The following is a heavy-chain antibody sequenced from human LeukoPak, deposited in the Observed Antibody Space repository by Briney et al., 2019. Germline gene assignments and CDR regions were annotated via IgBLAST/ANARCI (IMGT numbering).Heavy chain of an antibody. D-gene: IGHD5-12*01. CDR3: GRVKEASAFDI. V-gene: IGHV3-64*01. J-gene: IGHJ3*02. CDR2: ISSNGGST. CDR1: GFTFSSYA. Sequence: GGSLRLSCAASGFTFSSYAMHWIRQAPGKGLEYVSAISSNGGSTYYANSVKGRFTISRDNSKNSLYLQMNSLRAEDTAVYYCGRVKEASAFDIWGQGTMVTVSS.